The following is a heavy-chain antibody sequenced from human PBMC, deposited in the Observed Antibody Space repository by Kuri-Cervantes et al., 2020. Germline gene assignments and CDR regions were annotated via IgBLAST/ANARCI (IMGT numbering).Heavy chain of an antibody. D-gene: IGHD3-10*01. CDR3: AKDDYGSGSYDLYYYYYGMDV. Sequence: GESLKISCAASGFTFSSYAMHWVRQAPGKGLEWVAVISYDGSNKYYADSVKGRFTISRDNSKNTLYLQMNSLRAEDTAVYYRAKDDYGSGSYDLYYYYYGMDVWGQGTTVTVSS. CDR2: ISYDGSNK. CDR1: GFTFSSYA. V-gene: IGHV3-30*04. J-gene: IGHJ6*02.